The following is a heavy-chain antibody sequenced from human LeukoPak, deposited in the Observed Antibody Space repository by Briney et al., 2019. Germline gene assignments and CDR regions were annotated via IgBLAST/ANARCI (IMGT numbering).Heavy chain of an antibody. Sequence: ASVKVSCEASGYTFTSYAMHWVRQAPGQGLEWMGWINTNTGNPTYAQGFTGRFVFSLDTSVSTAYLQISSLKAEDTAVYYCARSDSSSWYPPFDYWGQGTLVTVSS. CDR3: ARSDSSSWYPPFDY. CDR1: GYTFTSYA. V-gene: IGHV7-4-1*02. J-gene: IGHJ4*02. D-gene: IGHD6-13*01. CDR2: INTNTGNP.